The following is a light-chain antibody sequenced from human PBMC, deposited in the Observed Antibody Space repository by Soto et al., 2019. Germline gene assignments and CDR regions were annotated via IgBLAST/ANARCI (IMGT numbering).Light chain of an antibody. CDR2: GAS. V-gene: IGKV3-20*01. J-gene: IGKJ2*01. Sequence: EIVLTQSPGTLSLSPGERATLSCRASQSVSSSHLAWYQQKPGQAPRLFMYGASNRATGIPDRFSGSGSGKDFTLSISRLEPEDVAVYYCQHYGSSPRTFGQGNKLEIK. CDR3: QHYGSSPRT. CDR1: QSVSSSH.